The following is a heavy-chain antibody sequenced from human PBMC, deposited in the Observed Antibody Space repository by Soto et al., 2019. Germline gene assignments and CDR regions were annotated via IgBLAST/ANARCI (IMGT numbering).Heavy chain of an antibody. D-gene: IGHD6-19*01. CDR1: GLIFSSYW. V-gene: IGHV3-74*01. J-gene: IGHJ4*02. Sequence: EVQLVESGGGLVQPGGSLRLSCEVSGLIFSSYWMQWVRQAQGKGLVWVSRINTDGSSRTYADSVEGRFTISRDNAKNTLYLQIDSLRDEDTAVYFCVRGSNDWIGVDYWGQGTLATVSS. CDR3: VRGSNDWIGVDY. CDR2: INTDGSSR.